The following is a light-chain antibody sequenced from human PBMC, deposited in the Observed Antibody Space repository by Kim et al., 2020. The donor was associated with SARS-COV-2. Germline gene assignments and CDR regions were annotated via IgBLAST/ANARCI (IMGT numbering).Light chain of an antibody. Sequence: EIVLTQSPATLSLSPGERATLSCRASQSISSYLAWYQQKPGQAPRLLIYDASNRATGIPPRFSGSGSGTDLTLTISSLEPEDFAVYYCQQRSSWPPRRTFGQGTKVDIK. V-gene: IGKV3-11*01. CDR1: QSISSY. CDR3: QQRSSWPPRRT. CDR2: DAS. J-gene: IGKJ1*01.